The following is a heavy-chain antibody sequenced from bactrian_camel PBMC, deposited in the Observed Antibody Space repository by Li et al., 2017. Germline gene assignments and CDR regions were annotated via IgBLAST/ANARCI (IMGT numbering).Heavy chain of an antibody. CDR3: VSGGNLYLAFDY. CDR1: GSIFGSYH. CDR2: LNSGSSNT. V-gene: IGHV3S40*01. D-gene: IGHD2*01. Sequence: VQLVESGGGLVQPGGSVRLACAPSGSIFGSYHMYWVRQAPGKGLEWVSDLNSGSSNTYYADSVKGRFTISRDNAENTVYLQMNSLKPEDTAVYYCVSGGNLYLAFDYWGQGTQVTVS. J-gene: IGHJ6*01.